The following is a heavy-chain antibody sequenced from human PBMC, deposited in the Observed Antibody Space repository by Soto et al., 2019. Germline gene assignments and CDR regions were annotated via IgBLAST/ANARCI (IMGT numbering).Heavy chain of an antibody. CDR2: IWYDGSNK. D-gene: IGHD3-10*01. Sequence: QVQLVESGGGVVQPGRSLRLSCAASGFTFSSDGMHWVRQAPGKGLEWVAVIWYDGSNKYYADSVKGRFTISRDNSKNTLYLQMNSLRAEDTAVYYCARSFLWFGEGVGMDVWGQGTTVTVSS. V-gene: IGHV3-33*01. J-gene: IGHJ6*02. CDR3: ARSFLWFGEGVGMDV. CDR1: GFTFSSDG.